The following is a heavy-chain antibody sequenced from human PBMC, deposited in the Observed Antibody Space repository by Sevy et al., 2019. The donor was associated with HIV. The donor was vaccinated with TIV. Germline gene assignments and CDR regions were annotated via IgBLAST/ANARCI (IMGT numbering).Heavy chain of an antibody. CDR1: GYTFTSYG. V-gene: IGHV1-18*01. D-gene: IGHD2-21*02. J-gene: IGHJ4*02. CDR2: ISAYNGNT. Sequence: ASVKVSCKASGYTFTSYGISWVRQAPGQGLEWMGWISAYNGNTNYAQKLQGRVTMTTDTSTSTAYMELRSLRSDDTAVSYCARPYCGGDCYLDYFDYWGQGTLVTVSS. CDR3: ARPYCGGDCYLDYFDY.